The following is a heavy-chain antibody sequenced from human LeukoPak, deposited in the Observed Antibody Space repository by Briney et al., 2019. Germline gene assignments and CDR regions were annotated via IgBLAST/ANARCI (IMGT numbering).Heavy chain of an antibody. Sequence: SGGSLRLSCAASGFTVSSTYMSWVRQAPGKGLEWVSVIYSGGGTYYADSVKGRFTISRDNSKNTLYLQMNSLRAEDTAVYYCARDTLYSSSSEDYWGQGTLVTVSS. D-gene: IGHD6-6*01. CDR1: GFTVSSTY. CDR2: IYSGGGT. J-gene: IGHJ4*02. V-gene: IGHV3-53*01. CDR3: ARDTLYSSSSEDY.